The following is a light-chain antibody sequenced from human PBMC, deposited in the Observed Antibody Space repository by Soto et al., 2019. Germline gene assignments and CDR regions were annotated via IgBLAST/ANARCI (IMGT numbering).Light chain of an antibody. CDR3: QQYDSRPNN. Sequence: DIVMTQTPLSLPVTPGEPASISFMSSQSLLHKNGNNYLNWYQHKAGKAPNLLIHDVSTLETGVPARFSGRGSGTIFTLTIINLQPEDVATYYCQQYDSRPNNFGQGTKVDIK. CDR1: QSLLHKNGNNY. V-gene: IGKV2-28*01. CDR2: DVS. J-gene: IGKJ2*01.